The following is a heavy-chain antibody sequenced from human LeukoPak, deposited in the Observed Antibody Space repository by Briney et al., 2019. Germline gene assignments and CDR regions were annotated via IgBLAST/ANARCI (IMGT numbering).Heavy chain of an antibody. CDR2: INPNSGGT. V-gene: IGHV1-2*02. D-gene: IGHD5-18*01. Sequence: ASVKVSCKASGYTFSGYYMHWVRQAPGQGLEWMGWINPNSGGTNYAQKFQGRVTMARDTSISTAYMELSRLRSDDTAVYYCAKDDDYSYGYYYGMDVWGQGTTVTVSS. CDR1: GYTFSGYY. CDR3: AKDDDYSYGYYYGMDV. J-gene: IGHJ6*02.